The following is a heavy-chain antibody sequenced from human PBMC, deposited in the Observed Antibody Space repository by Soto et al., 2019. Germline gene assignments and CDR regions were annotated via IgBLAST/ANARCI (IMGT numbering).Heavy chain of an antibody. J-gene: IGHJ4*02. V-gene: IGHV2-70*04. D-gene: IGHD1-1*01. CDR2: IDWDDDK. CDR3: ARVSPDTTGFKCPSYFDY. Sequence: CGPTLANPTRPLPLTCTFSGFSLIASGMRVSWMSHPQGTALEWLARIDWDDDKFYSTSLKTRLTISKDTSKNQVVLTMTEMDPVDTATYFCARVSPDTTGFKCPSYFDYWGQGTLVTVSS. CDR1: GFSLIASGMR.